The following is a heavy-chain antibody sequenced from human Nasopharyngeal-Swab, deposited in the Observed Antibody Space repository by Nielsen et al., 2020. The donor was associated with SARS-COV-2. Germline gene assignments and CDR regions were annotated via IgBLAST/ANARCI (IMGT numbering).Heavy chain of an antibody. Sequence: ASVKVSCKASGYTFTSYDINWVRQAPGHGLEWLGRTQLNNGKTVFAQKFQGRVTMTWNTSITTAYMRLSGLRSDDTAVYYCVRMMAGYDEYLQNWGQGTLVTVSS. CDR1: GYTFTSYD. CDR2: TQLNNGKT. J-gene: IGHJ1*01. CDR3: VRMMAGYDEYLQN. D-gene: IGHD2-2*03. V-gene: IGHV1-8*01.